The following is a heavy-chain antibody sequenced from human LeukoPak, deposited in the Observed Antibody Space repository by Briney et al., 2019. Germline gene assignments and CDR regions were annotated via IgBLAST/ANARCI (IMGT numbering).Heavy chain of an antibody. CDR1: GGTFSSYA. CDR2: IIPIFGTA. CDR3: ARAGRDPLRTGTHFDY. Sequence: SVKVSCKASGGTFSSYAISWVRQAPGQGLEWMGGIIPIFGTANYAQKFQGRVTITTDESTSTAYMELSSLRSEDTAVYYCARAGRDPLRTGTHFDYWGQGTLVTVSS. J-gene: IGHJ4*02. V-gene: IGHV1-69*05. D-gene: IGHD1-14*01.